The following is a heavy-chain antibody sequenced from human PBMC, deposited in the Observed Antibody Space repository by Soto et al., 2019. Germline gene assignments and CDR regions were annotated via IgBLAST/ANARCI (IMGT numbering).Heavy chain of an antibody. D-gene: IGHD2-15*01. J-gene: IGHJ5*02. V-gene: IGHV3-48*01. Sequence: EVQLVESGGDLVQPGGSLRLSCAASGFTFISYEINWVRQAPGKGPAGVSYISSSSSNIYYAHSVKGGSTISREKAKYALYLQMNRLRGEETAVYYSARGDDDGRSAIRLNWFDPWGQGTL. CDR2: ISSSSSNI. CDR3: ARGDDDGRSAIRLNWFDP. CDR1: GFTFISYE.